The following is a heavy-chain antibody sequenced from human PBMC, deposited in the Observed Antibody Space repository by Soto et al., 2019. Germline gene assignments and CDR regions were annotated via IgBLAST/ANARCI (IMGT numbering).Heavy chain of an antibody. Sequence: QVQLVQSGAEVKKPGSSVKVSCKAFGGTFSSYAISWVRQAPGQGLEWMGGIIPIFGTANYAQKFQGRVTITADESTSTAYMELSSLRSEDTAVYYCARHYYGSGSMLLYYGMDVWGQGTTVTVSS. D-gene: IGHD3-10*01. CDR2: IIPIFGTA. CDR3: ARHYYGSGSMLLYYGMDV. J-gene: IGHJ6*02. CDR1: GGTFSSYA. V-gene: IGHV1-69*01.